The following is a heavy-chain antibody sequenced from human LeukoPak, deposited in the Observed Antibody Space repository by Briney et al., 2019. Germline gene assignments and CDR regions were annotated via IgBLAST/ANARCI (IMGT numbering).Heavy chain of an antibody. CDR2: ISGSGGST. D-gene: IGHD5-24*01. Sequence: PGGSLRLSCAASGFIFSSYAMSWVRQAPGKGLEWVSAISGSGGSTYYADSVKGRFTISRDNSKNTLYLQMNSLRAEDTAVYYCAKDWRDDYNYLDYWGQGTLVTVSS. CDR3: AKDWRDDYNYLDY. V-gene: IGHV3-23*01. CDR1: GFIFSSYA. J-gene: IGHJ4*02.